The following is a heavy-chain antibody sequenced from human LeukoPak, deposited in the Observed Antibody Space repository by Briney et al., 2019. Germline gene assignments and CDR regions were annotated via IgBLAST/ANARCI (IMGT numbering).Heavy chain of an antibody. D-gene: IGHD3-3*01. V-gene: IGHV1-18*01. CDR3: ARDGRDFWSGHLSGYYYYGMDV. CDR1: GYTFTSYG. Sequence: ASVNVSFKASGYTFTSYGISWVRQAPGQGLEWMGWISADNGDTKYTQKVQGRVTVTTDTSTRTAYMELRSLRSDDTAVYYCARDGRDFWSGHLSGYYYYGMDVWGQGTTVTVSS. CDR2: ISADNGDT. J-gene: IGHJ6*02.